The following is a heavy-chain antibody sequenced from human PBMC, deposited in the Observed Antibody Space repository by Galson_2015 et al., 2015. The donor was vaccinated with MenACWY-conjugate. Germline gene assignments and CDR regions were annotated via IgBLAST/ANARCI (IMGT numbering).Heavy chain of an antibody. CDR2: IYPGDSDA. CDR1: GYRFSKYW. D-gene: IGHD2-2*01. V-gene: IGHV5-51*01. J-gene: IGHJ4*02. CDR3: AASIKDIVVVIGATTLDS. Sequence: QSGAEVKKPGESLQISCKGLGYRFSKYWIGWVRQMPGKGLEWMGIIYPGDSDARYSPAFQGQVTMSVDTSINTAYLQWSSLKASDTAMYDCAASIKDIVVVIGATTLDSWGQGTLVTVSS.